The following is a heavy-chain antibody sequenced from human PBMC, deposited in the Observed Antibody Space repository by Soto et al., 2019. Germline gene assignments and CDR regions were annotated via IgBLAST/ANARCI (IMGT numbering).Heavy chain of an antibody. V-gene: IGHV3-23*01. CDR3: AKDRRAGGNYGFYSDF. D-gene: IGHD1-7*01. J-gene: IGHJ4*02. CDR2: SSATGSGR. Sequence: GGSLRLSCAASGFTFSSYGMTWVRQAPGKGLEWVSFSSATGSGRYYADSVKGRFTISRDNSKNTLYLQMSSLRADDTAVYYCAKDRRAGGNYGFYSDFWGQGALVTVSS. CDR1: GFTFSSYG.